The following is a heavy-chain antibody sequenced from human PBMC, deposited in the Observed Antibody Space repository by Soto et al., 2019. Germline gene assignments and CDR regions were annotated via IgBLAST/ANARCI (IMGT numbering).Heavy chain of an antibody. CDR2: FDPEDGET. CDR3: AREYCSGGSCYRYYYYGMDV. Sequence: GASVKVSCKVSGYTLTELSMHWVRQAPGKGLEWMGGFDPEDGETIYAQKFQGRVTMTEDTSTDTAYMELSSLRSEDTAVYYCAREYCSGGSCYRYYYYGMDVWGKGTTVTVSS. D-gene: IGHD2-15*01. J-gene: IGHJ6*04. V-gene: IGHV1-24*01. CDR1: GYTLTELS.